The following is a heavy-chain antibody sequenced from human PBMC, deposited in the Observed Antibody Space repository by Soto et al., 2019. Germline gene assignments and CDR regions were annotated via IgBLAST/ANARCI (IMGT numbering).Heavy chain of an antibody. CDR3: ARHKSGSDWLDP. CDR2: MFYSGAT. J-gene: IGHJ5*02. Sequence: KPSETLSLTCTVSGGSISDISYCWGWIRQPPGKGLQWIGCMFYSGATYYNPSLKNRVTLSVDTSNNEFSLKLVSVTAPDTAVYYCARHKSGSDWLDPWGQGTRGTVS. D-gene: IGHD2-15*01. CDR1: GGSISDISYC. V-gene: IGHV4-39*01.